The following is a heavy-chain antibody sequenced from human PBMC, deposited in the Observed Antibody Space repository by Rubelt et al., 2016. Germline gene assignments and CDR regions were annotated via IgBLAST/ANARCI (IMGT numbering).Heavy chain of an antibody. CDR3: ARDPLPVRGVIMTPTH. V-gene: IGHV1-18*01. D-gene: IGHD3-10*01. CDR2: ISAYNGNT. J-gene: IGHJ4*02. CDR1: GYTFTSSG. Sequence: QVQLVQSGAEVKKPGASVKVSCKASGYTFTSSGISWVRQAPGQGLEWMGWISAYNGNTNDAQKLQGRVTMTTDTSTSTAYMELRSLGSDDTAVYYCARDPLPVRGVIMTPTHWGQGTLVTVSS.